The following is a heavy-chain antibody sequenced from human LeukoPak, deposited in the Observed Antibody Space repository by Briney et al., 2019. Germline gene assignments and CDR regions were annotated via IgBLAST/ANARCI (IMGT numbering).Heavy chain of an antibody. CDR1: GFTLSSYW. CDR3: ARGYCSGGSCYHDAFDI. CDR2: IKQDGSEK. V-gene: IGHV3-7*01. J-gene: IGHJ3*02. D-gene: IGHD2-15*01. Sequence: GGSLRLSCAASGFTLSSYWMSWVRQAPGKGLEWVANIKQDGSEKCYVDSVKGRFTISRDNAKNSLYLQMNSLRAEDTAVYYCARGYCSGGSCYHDAFDIWGQGTMVTVSS.